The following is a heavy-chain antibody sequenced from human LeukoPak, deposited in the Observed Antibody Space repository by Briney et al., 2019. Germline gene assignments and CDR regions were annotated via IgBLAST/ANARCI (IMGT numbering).Heavy chain of an antibody. J-gene: IGHJ2*01. CDR1: GFTFSSYS. Sequence: PGGSLRLSCAASGFTFSSYSMNWVRQAPGKGLEWVSSISSSSSYIYYVDSVKGRFTISRDNAKNSLYLQMNSLRAEDTAVYYCARAGQMPRYFDLWGRGTLVTVSS. V-gene: IGHV3-21*01. CDR2: ISSSSSYI. CDR3: ARAGQMPRYFDL. D-gene: IGHD2-2*01.